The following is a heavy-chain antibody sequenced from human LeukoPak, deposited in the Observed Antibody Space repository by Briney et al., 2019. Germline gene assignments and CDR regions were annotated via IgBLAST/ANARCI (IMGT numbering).Heavy chain of an antibody. CDR2: ISGSGGST. D-gene: IGHD2-15*01. CDR1: GFTFSSYA. Sequence: GGSLRLSCAASGFTFSSYAMSWVRQAPGKGLEWVPAISGSGGSTYYADSVKGRFTISRDNSKNTLYLQMNSLRAEDTAVYYCARDIVVVVAAIGGLFDYWGQGTLVTVSS. J-gene: IGHJ4*02. CDR3: ARDIVVVVAAIGGLFDY. V-gene: IGHV3-23*01.